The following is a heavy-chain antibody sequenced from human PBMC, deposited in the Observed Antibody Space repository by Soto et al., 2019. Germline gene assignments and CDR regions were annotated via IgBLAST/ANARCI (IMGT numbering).Heavy chain of an antibody. CDR3: AKGEGSYDILTGSPYLDY. V-gene: IGHV3-23*01. CDR2: ISGSGGST. J-gene: IGHJ4*02. D-gene: IGHD3-9*01. CDR1: GFTFSNTW. Sequence: GGSLRLSCEGSGFTFSNTWMSWVRQAPGKGLEWVSAISGSGGSTYYADSVKGRFTISRDNSKNTLYLQMNSLRAEDTAVYYCAKGEGSYDILTGSPYLDYWGQGTLVTVSS.